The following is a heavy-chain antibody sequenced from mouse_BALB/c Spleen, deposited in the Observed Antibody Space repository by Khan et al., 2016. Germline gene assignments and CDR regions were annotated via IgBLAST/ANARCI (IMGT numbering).Heavy chain of an antibody. D-gene: IGHD1-1*01. V-gene: IGHV9-3-1*01. J-gene: IGHJ1*01. CDR3: ARYRYYSVSSSYFDV. CDR2: INTYSGES. CDR1: GYTFTNYG. Sequence: QIQLVQSGPELKKPGKTVKISCKASGYTFTNYGMNWVKQAPGKGLKWMGWINTYSGESTYADDFKGRFAFSLDTSANTAYLQINNLKNEDTATYFGARYRYYSVSSSYFDVWGAGTTVTVSS.